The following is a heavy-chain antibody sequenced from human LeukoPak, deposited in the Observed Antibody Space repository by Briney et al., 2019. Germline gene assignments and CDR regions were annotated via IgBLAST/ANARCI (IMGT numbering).Heavy chain of an antibody. J-gene: IGHJ4*02. CDR2: MNPNSGNT. D-gene: IGHD3-3*01. CDR1: GYTFTSYD. Sequence: ASVKVSCKASGYTFTSYDINWVRQATGQGLEWMGWMNPNSGNTGYAQKFQDRVSMTTDTSTNTAYMELRSLRPDDTAVYYCARDRYEFTYWGQGTLVTVSS. V-gene: IGHV1-8*01. CDR3: ARDRYEFTY.